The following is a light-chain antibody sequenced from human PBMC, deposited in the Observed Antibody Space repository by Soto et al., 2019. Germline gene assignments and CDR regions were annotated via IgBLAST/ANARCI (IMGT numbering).Light chain of an antibody. CDR2: EVS. CDR1: SSDVGAYNY. V-gene: IGLV2-14*01. Sequence: QSALTQPASVSGSPGQSITISCTGTSSDVGAYNYVSWYQQHPGKAPKLMIYEVSNRPSGVSSRFSGSKSGSTASLTISGLQAEDEGDYYCSSFTTSSTLVFGPGTKLTVL. CDR3: SSFTTSSTLV. J-gene: IGLJ1*01.